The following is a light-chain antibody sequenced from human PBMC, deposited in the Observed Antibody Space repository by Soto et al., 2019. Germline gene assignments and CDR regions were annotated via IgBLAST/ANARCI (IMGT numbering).Light chain of an antibody. J-gene: IGKJ1*01. CDR3: QQYNDNWT. V-gene: IGKV1-5*03. CDR1: QSISSW. Sequence: DIQMTQSPSTLSASVGDRVTITCRASQSISSWLAWYQQKPGTAPKLLIYKASTLQSGVPSRFSGSGSGTEFTLTISSLQPDDSATYYCQQYNDNWTFAQGTKV. CDR2: KAS.